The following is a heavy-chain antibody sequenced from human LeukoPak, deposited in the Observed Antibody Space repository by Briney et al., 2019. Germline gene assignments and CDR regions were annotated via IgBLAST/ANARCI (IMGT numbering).Heavy chain of an antibody. V-gene: IGHV3-64*01. CDR3: ARGGYYYDILTGYQATDY. D-gene: IGHD3-9*01. J-gene: IGHJ4*02. Sequence: GGSLRLSCAASGFTFSGYAMHWVRQAPGKGLEYVSAISSNGGSTYYANSVKGRFTISRDNSKNTLYLQMGSLRAEDMAVYYCARGGYYYDILTGYQATDYWGQGTLVTVSS. CDR1: GFTFSGYA. CDR2: ISSNGGST.